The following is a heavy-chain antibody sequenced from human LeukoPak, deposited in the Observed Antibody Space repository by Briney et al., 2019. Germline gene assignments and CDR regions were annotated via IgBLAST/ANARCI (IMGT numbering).Heavy chain of an antibody. Sequence: SETLSLTCAVYGGSFSGYYWSWIRQPPGKGLEWIGEINHSGSTNYNPSLKSRVTISVDTSKNQFSLKLSSVTAADTAVYYCARAPPRYYYYDGSGGAKISDSWGQGTLVTVSS. D-gene: IGHD3-22*01. J-gene: IGHJ4*02. CDR1: GGSFSGYY. V-gene: IGHV4-34*01. CDR3: ARAPPRYYYYDGSGGAKISDS. CDR2: INHSGST.